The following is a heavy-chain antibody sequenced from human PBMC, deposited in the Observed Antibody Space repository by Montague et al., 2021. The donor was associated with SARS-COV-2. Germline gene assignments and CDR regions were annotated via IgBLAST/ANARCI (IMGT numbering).Heavy chain of an antibody. CDR3: SRGDFGVVIIPYYYYYMDV. Sequence: SETRSLTCTVSGGSISSSSYYWGWTRQPPGKGLEWIGSIHYSGSTXYNPSLKSRVTISVDTSKNQFSLELNSVTAADTAVYFCSRGDFGVVIIPYYYYYMDVWGKGTTVTVSS. CDR1: GGSISSSSYY. D-gene: IGHD3-3*01. J-gene: IGHJ6*03. V-gene: IGHV4-39*01. CDR2: IHYSGST.